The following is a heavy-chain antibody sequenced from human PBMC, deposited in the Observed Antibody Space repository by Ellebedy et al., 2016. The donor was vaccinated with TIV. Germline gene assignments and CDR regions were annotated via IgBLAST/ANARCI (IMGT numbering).Heavy chain of an antibody. Sequence: PGGSLRLSCEASGFTFRSYWMSWVRQAPGKGLEWVATIYQDGSEQYYVDSVKGRIPISRDNAKNSLFLQINSLRVEDKAVYYCARRGSYGDYAVQVNSWFDRWGRGTLVSVSS. CDR1: GFTFRSYW. D-gene: IGHD4-17*01. V-gene: IGHV3-7*01. CDR3: ARRGSYGDYAVQVNSWFDR. J-gene: IGHJ5*02. CDR2: IYQDGSEQ.